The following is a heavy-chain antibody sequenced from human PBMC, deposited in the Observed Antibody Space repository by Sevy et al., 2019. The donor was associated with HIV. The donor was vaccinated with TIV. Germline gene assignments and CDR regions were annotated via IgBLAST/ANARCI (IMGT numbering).Heavy chain of an antibody. CDR2: IYYSGST. Sequence: SETLSLTCTVSGGSISSSSYYWGWIRQPPGKGLEWIGSIYYSGSTYYNPSLKSRVTISVDTSKNQFSLKLSSVTAADTAVYYCTRPYYYDSTDAFDIWGQGTMVTVSS. CDR3: TRPYYYDSTDAFDI. D-gene: IGHD3-22*01. V-gene: IGHV4-39*01. J-gene: IGHJ3*02. CDR1: GGSISSSSYY.